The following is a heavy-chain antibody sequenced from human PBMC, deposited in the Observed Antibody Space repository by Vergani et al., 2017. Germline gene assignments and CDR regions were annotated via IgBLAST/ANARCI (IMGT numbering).Heavy chain of an antibody. J-gene: IGHJ6*03. D-gene: IGHD2-2*01. V-gene: IGHV3-7*01. CDR1: GFTFSSYW. CDR2: IKQGGSEK. CDR3: ARAIRTSPPNYYYYMDV. Sequence: EVQLVESGGGLVQPGGSLRLSCAASGFTFSSYWMSWVRQAPGKGLEWVANIKQGGSEKYYVDSVKGRFTISRDNAKNSLYLQMNSLRAEDTAVYYCARAIRTSPPNYYYYMDVWGKGTTVTVSS.